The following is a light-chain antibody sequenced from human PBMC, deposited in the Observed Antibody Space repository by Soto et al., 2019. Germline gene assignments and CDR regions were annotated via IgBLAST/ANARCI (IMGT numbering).Light chain of an antibody. CDR2: TAS. Sequence: DIPMTQSPSSLSASVGDRVTITCRASQPISSRLNWYQQKPGKAPKLLIYTASTLQSGVPSRFSGSGSGTDFTLTISSLQPEDSATYYCQQSYSTPPDTFGQGTKLEIK. CDR1: QPISSR. CDR3: QQSYSTPPDT. V-gene: IGKV1-39*01. J-gene: IGKJ2*01.